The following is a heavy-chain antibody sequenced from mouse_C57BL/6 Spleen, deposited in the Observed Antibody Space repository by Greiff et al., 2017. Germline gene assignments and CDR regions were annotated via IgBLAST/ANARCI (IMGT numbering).Heavy chain of an antibody. J-gene: IGHJ2*01. V-gene: IGHV1-82*01. Sequence: QVQLQQSGPELVKPGASVKISCKASGYAFSSSWMNWVKQRPGKGLEWIGRIYPGDGDTNYNGKFKGKATLTADKSSSTAYMQLSSLTSEDSAVYLCAVYYYVSSYHDYWGQGTTLTVSS. CDR1: GYAFSSSW. CDR3: AVYYYVSSYHDY. CDR2: IYPGDGDT. D-gene: IGHD1-1*01.